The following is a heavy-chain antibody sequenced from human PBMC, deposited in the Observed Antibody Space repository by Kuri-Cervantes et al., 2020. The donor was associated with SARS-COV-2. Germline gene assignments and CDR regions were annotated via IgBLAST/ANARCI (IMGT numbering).Heavy chain of an antibody. CDR2: IYYSGST. J-gene: IGHJ4*02. CDR3: ARRPGQSVGFDY. Sequence: ESLKISCTVSGGSISSSSYYWSWIRQPPGKGLEWIGYIYYSGSTNYNPSLKSRVTISVDTSKNQFSLKLNSVTAADTATYCCARRPGQSVGFDYWGQGTLVTVSS. CDR1: GGSISSSSYY. D-gene: IGHD2-15*01. V-gene: IGHV4-61*05.